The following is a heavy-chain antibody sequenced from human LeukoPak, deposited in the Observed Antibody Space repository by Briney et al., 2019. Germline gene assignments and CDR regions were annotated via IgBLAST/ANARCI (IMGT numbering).Heavy chain of an antibody. J-gene: IGHJ4*02. D-gene: IGHD6-19*01. V-gene: IGHV1-46*01. CDR2: INPSGGST. Sequence: ASVKVSCKASGYTFTSYYMHWVRQAPGQGLEWMGIINPSGGSTSYAQKFQGRVTMTRDTSTSTVYMELSSPRSEDTAVYYCARPQLQTGDGGWLLKYWGQGTLVTVSS. CDR1: GYTFTSYY. CDR3: ARPQLQTGDGGWLLKY.